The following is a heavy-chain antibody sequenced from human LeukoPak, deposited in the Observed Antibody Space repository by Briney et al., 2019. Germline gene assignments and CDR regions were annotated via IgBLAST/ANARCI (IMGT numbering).Heavy chain of an antibody. Sequence: GESLKISCKGSGYSFTSYWIGWVRQMPGKGLEWMGIIYPGDSDTRYSPSFQGQVTISADKSISTAYLQWSSLKASDTAMYYCARQSGTGWNPYSWFDPWGQGTLVTVSS. CDR3: ARQSGTGWNPYSWFDP. J-gene: IGHJ5*02. CDR1: GYSFTSYW. D-gene: IGHD6-19*01. V-gene: IGHV5-51*01. CDR2: IYPGDSDT.